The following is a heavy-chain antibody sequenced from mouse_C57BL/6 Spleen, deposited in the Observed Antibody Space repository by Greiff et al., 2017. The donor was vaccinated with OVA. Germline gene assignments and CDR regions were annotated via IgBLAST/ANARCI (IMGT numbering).Heavy chain of an antibody. V-gene: IGHV1-54*01. CDR2: LNPGSGGT. J-gene: IGHJ1*03. Sequence: VQLQQSGAELVRPGTSVKVSCKASGYAFTNSLIEWVKQRPGQGLEWIGVLNPGSGGTNYNEKFKGKATLTADKSSSTAYLQLSSLTSEDSAVDFCARGEGLRYWYFDVWGTGTTVTVSS. D-gene: IGHD1-1*01. CDR1: GYAFTNSL. CDR3: ARGEGLRYWYFDV.